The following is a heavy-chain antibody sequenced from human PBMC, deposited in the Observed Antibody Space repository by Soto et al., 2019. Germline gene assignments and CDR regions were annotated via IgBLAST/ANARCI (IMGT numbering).Heavy chain of an antibody. CDR3: AKDLNYVVVTAIPHY. D-gene: IGHD2-21*02. Sequence: VKVSCKASGYTFTSYYMHWVRQAPGQGLECMGIINPSGGSTSYAQKFQGRVTMTRDTSTSTVYMELSSLRSEDTAVYYCAKDLNYVVVTAIPHYWGQGTLVTVSS. V-gene: IGHV1-46*01. CDR1: GYTFTSYY. J-gene: IGHJ4*02. CDR2: INPSGGST.